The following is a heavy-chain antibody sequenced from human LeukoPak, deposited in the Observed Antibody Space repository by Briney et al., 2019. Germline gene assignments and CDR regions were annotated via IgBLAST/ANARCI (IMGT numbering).Heavy chain of an antibody. CDR2: MSSSGSTI. V-gene: IGHV3-21*04. D-gene: IGHD3-22*01. CDR1: GFTFSTHS. CDR3: ARVVSTNYGMDV. Sequence: GGSLRLSCAASGFTFSTHSMNWVRQAPGKGLEWVSSMSSSGSTIYYADSVKGRFTISRDNAKNSLYLQMNSLRAEDTAVYYCARVVSTNYGMDVWGQGTTVTVSS. J-gene: IGHJ6*02.